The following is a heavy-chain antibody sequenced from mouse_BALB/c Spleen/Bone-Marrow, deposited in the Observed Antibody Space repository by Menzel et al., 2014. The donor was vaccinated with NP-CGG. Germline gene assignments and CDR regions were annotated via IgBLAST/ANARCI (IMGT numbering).Heavy chain of an antibody. V-gene: IGHV1-4*02. CDR3: ARENYYGSSYRFAY. Sequence: QVQLQQSAAELARPGASVKMSCKASGYTFTSYTMHWVKQRPGQGLEWIGYINPSSGYTEYNQKFKDKTTLTADKSSSTAYMQLSSLTSEDSAVYYCARENYYGSSYRFAYWGQGTLVTDSA. CDR1: GYTFTSYT. J-gene: IGHJ3*01. CDR2: INPSSGYT. D-gene: IGHD1-1*01.